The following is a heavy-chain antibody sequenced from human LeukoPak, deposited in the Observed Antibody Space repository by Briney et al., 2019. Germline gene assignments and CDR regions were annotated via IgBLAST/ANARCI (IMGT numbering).Heavy chain of an antibody. J-gene: IGHJ4*02. V-gene: IGHV4-59*01. CDR3: ARGPRITIFGVAPKYYFDY. CDR2: IYYSGST. Sequence: SETLSLTCTVSGGSISSYYWSWIRQPPGKGLEWIGYIYYSGSTNYNPSLKSRVTISVDTSKNQFSLKLSSVTAADTAVYYCARGPRITIFGVAPKYYFDYWGQGTLVTVSS. D-gene: IGHD3-3*01. CDR1: GGSISSYY.